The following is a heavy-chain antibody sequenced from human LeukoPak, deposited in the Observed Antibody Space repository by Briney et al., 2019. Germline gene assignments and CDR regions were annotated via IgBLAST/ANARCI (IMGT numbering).Heavy chain of an antibody. CDR1: GFTFSNFG. CDR3: ARDHCSGGSCYLSDFDY. J-gene: IGHJ4*02. Sequence: GGSLRLSCAASGFTFSNFGMNWVRQAPGKGLEWVSYISSGSSAIFNADSVWGRFTISRDNAKNSMYLQMNSLRAEDTAVYYCARDHCSGGSCYLSDFDYWGQGTLVTVSS. CDR2: ISSGSSAI. D-gene: IGHD2-15*01. V-gene: IGHV3-48*04.